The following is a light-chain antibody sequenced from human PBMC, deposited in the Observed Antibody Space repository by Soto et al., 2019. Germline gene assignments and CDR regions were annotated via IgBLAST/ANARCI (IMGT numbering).Light chain of an antibody. Sequence: AIRMTQSPSSLSASTGDRVTITCRASQGISSYLAWYQQKPGKAPKVLIYAASTLQSGVPSRFSRSGSGADFTLTISSLQPEDFATYYCQQSYTIPWMFGQGTKVDI. J-gene: IGKJ1*01. CDR1: QGISSY. V-gene: IGKV1-8*01. CDR2: AAS. CDR3: QQSYTIPWM.